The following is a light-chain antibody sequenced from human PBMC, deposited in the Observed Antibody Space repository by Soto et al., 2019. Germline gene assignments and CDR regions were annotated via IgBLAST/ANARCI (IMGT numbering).Light chain of an antibody. CDR2: NVS. Sequence: QSALTQPASVSGSAGQSITISCTGSDSDVGGYNYVSWYQHHPGNAPKVMIYNVSYRPSGVSNRFSGSKSGNTASLTISGLQAEDESDYYCSSYTTNGVGVFGGGTKLTVL. CDR1: DSDVGGYNY. CDR3: SSYTTNGVGV. J-gene: IGLJ2*01. V-gene: IGLV2-14*03.